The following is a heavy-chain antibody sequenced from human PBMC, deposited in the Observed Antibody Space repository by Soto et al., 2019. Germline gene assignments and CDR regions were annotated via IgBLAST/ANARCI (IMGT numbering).Heavy chain of an antibody. CDR1: GGTFSSYA. CDR2: IIPIFGTA. Sequence: QVQLVQSGAEVKKPGSSVKVSCKASGGTFSSYAISWVRQAPGQGLEWMGGIIPIFGTANYAQKLQGRVTITADESTSTAYMELSSLRSEDTAVYYCARGGKITMVRGPNYYYYGMDVGGQGTTVTVSS. J-gene: IGHJ6*02. V-gene: IGHV1-69*01. CDR3: ARGGKITMVRGPNYYYYGMDV. D-gene: IGHD3-10*01.